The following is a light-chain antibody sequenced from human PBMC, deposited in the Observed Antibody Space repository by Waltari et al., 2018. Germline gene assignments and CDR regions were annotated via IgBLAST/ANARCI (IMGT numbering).Light chain of an antibody. CDR2: DVS. CDR1: SRAVGGYNS. CDR3: SSQSSDNVVL. V-gene: IGLV2-14*03. J-gene: IGLJ2*01. Sequence: QSALTQPASVSGSPGQSITIPCTGTSRAVGGYNSVSWYQDHPGQAPKVIIYDVSDRPSGISERFSGSKSGNTASLTISGLQAEDEADYYCSSQSSDNVVLFGGGTKLTVL.